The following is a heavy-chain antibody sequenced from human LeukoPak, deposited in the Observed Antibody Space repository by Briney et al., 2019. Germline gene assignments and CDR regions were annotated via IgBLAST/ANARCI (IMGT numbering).Heavy chain of an antibody. J-gene: IGHJ4*02. CDR1: GFTFSSYE. CDR3: ARERITGTDY. D-gene: IGHD1-20*01. Sequence: PGGSLRLSCAASGFTFSSYEMNWVRQAPGKGLEWVSYISSSGSTIYYADSAKGRFTISRDNAKNSLYLQMNSLRAEDTAVYYCARERITGTDYWGQGTLVTVSS. V-gene: IGHV3-48*03. CDR2: ISSSGSTI.